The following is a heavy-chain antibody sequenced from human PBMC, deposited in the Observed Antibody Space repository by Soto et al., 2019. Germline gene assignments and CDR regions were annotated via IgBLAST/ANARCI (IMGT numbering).Heavy chain of an antibody. V-gene: IGHV1-18*01. Sequence: QVQLVQSGGEVRKPGASVKVSCKASGYTFRNYGINWVRQAPGQGLEWMAWINTYNGNTDYAQKFQDRVTLTTDTSTSTAYMELRSLTSDDTAVSYCAKSPRNEVETDWGQGTLAIVSS. D-gene: IGHD5-18*01. CDR2: INTYNGNT. J-gene: IGHJ4*02. CDR3: AKSPRNEVETD. CDR1: GYTFRNYG.